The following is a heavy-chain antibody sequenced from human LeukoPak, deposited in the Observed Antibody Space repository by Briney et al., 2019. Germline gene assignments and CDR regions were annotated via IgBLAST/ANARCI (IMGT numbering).Heavy chain of an antibody. J-gene: IGHJ3*02. CDR3: ASGGKIVLMVYAKAFDI. CDR2: IYYSGST. D-gene: IGHD2-8*01. Sequence: SETLSLTCTVSGGSISSSSYYWGWIRQPPGKGLEWIGSIYYSGSTYYNPSLKSRVTISVDTSKNQFSLKLSSVTAADTAVYYCASGGKIVLMVYAKAFDIWGQGTMVTVSS. CDR1: GGSISSSSYY. V-gene: IGHV4-39*01.